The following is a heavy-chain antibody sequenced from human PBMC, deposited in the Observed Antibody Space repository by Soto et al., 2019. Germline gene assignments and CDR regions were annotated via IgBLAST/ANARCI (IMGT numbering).Heavy chain of an antibody. Sequence: QVQVQESGPGLVKPSETLSLTCVVSGDSISNHYWNWIRQPPGKGLEWIGYMYYTGATNYNPSLSSRVTISIDTSKNQFSLKLRSVTAADTAMYFCATTRYPAGGAFHLWGQGTTVTVSS. J-gene: IGHJ3*01. D-gene: IGHD1-26*01. CDR2: MYYTGAT. V-gene: IGHV4-59*11. CDR3: ATTRYPAGGAFHL. CDR1: GDSISNHY.